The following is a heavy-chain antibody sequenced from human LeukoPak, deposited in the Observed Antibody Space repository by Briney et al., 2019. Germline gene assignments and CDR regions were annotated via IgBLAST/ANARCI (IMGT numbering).Heavy chain of an antibody. D-gene: IGHD2-21*01. V-gene: IGHV3-64*01. CDR1: GFTFSSYA. CDR2: ISSNGGST. CDR3: ASLIAMYGGSPADAFDI. J-gene: IGHJ3*02. Sequence: TGGSLRLSCAASGFTFSSYAMHWVRQAPGKGLEYVSAISSNGGSTYYANSVKGRFTISRDNSKNTLYLQMGSLRAEDMAVYYCASLIAMYGGSPADAFDIWGQGTMVTVSS.